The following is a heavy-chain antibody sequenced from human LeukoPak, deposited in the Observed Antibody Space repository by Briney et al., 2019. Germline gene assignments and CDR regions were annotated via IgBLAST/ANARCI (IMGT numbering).Heavy chain of an antibody. CDR2: ISGSNSYI. Sequence: PGGSLRLSCAASGFTFSSYSMNWVRQAPGKGLEWVSSISGSNSYIYYADSVKGRFTISRDNAKNSLYLQMNSLRAEDTAVYYCARAEPGSSSWYTYWGRGTLVTVSS. D-gene: IGHD6-13*01. CDR3: ARAEPGSSSWYTY. J-gene: IGHJ4*02. V-gene: IGHV3-21*01. CDR1: GFTFSSYS.